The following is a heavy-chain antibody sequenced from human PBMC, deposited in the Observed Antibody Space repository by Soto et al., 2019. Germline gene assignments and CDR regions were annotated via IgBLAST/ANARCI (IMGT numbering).Heavy chain of an antibody. CDR2: IIPDLATT. CDR3: ARERDSSGSYFPGGFDA. V-gene: IGHV1-69*08. D-gene: IGHD3-22*01. CDR1: GGTLTNHA. Sequence: QVQLVQSGAEVKKPGSSVRVSCKASGGTLTNHAISWLRQAPGQGLEWMGRIIPDLATTSNTWKFQARLTMTADKSTSTVYMELSSLRSEDTAVYFCARERDSSGSYFPGGFDAWGQGTLVTVSS. J-gene: IGHJ5*02.